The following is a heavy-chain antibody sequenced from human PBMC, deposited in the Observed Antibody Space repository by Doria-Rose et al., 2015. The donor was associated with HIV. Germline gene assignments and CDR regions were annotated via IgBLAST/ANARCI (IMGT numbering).Heavy chain of an antibody. Sequence: KTSGYTFINYGVSWVRQAPGQGLEWMGWISGYNGNTNYAQKFVGRVTMTTDTSTSTGYMDLRSLRSDDTAVYYCVRDPPYFYDSRGFLPAYWGQGTLVTVSP. CDR2: ISGYNGNT. D-gene: IGHD3-22*01. V-gene: IGHV1-18*01. CDR1: GYTFINYG. CDR3: VRDPPYFYDSRGFLPAY. J-gene: IGHJ4*02.